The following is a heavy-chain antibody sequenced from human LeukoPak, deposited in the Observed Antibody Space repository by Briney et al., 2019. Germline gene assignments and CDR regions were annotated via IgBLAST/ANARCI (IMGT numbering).Heavy chain of an antibody. V-gene: IGHV3-48*03. J-gene: IGHJ1*01. CDR3: ATHYSGSMALDR. Sequence: GGSLRLSCAASGFAFSAYEMNWVRQAPGKGLEWVSRIDYSGNAIVYADSVKGRFTISRDNARNSLYLQMTRLRAEDTALYYCATHYSGSMALDRWGQGTRVT. CDR2: IDYSGNAI. D-gene: IGHD5-12*01. CDR1: GFAFSAYE.